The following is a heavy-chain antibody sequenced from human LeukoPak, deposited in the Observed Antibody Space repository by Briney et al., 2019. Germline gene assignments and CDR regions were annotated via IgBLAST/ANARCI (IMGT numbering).Heavy chain of an antibody. CDR1: GGSISSSNW. CDR2: IYHSGST. J-gene: IGHJ3*02. D-gene: IGHD5-18*01. CDR3: ARATIVQLWLRHDAFDI. Sequence: SETLSLTCAVSGGSISSSNWWSWVRQPPGKGLEWIGEIYHSGSTNYNPSLKSRVTISVDKSKIQFSLKLSSVTAADTAVYYCARATIVQLWLRHDAFDIWGQGTMVTVSS. V-gene: IGHV4-4*02.